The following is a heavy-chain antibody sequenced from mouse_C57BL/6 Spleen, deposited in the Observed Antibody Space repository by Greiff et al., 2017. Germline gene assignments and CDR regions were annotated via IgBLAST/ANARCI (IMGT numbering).Heavy chain of an antibody. J-gene: IGHJ3*01. V-gene: IGHV5-15*01. D-gene: IGHD2-3*01. Sequence: EVKLVESGGGLVQPGGSLKLSCAASGFTFSDYGMAWVRQAPRKGPEWVAFISNLAYSIYYADTVTGRFTISRENAKNTLHLEMSSLRSEDTAMYYCARHDGYYPFAYWGQGTLVTVSA. CDR3: ARHDGYYPFAY. CDR1: GFTFSDYG. CDR2: ISNLAYSI.